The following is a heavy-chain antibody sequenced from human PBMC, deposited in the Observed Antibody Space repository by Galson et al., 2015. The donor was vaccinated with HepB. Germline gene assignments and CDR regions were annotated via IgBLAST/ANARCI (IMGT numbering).Heavy chain of an antibody. V-gene: IGHV3-48*02. CDR3: ARGTVVSSYDAFDI. CDR1: GFNFRSYS. J-gene: IGHJ3*02. CDR2: ISSSSSRI. D-gene: IGHD4-23*01. Sequence: SLRLSCAVSGFNFRSYSMNWVRQAPGKGLEWISHISSSSSRIYYAGSVKGRFTVSRDNAKSSLYLQMNSLRDEDTAVFYCARGTVVSSYDAFDIWGQGTKVIVSS.